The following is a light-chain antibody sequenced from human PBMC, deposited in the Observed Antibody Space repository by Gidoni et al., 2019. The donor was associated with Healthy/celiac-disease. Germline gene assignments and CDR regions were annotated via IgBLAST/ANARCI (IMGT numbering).Light chain of an antibody. CDR1: QSVSSN. CDR2: GAS. V-gene: IGKV3-15*01. CDR3: QQYNNWPWT. Sequence: EIVMTQSPAPLSVSPGESATLSCRTRQSVSSNLAWYQQKPGQAPRLLIYGASTRATGIPARFSGSGSGTEFTLTISSLQSEDFAVYYWQQYNNWPWTFGQGTKVEIK. J-gene: IGKJ1*01.